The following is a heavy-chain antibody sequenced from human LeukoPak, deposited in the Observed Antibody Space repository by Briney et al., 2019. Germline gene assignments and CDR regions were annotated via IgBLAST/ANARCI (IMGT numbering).Heavy chain of an antibody. CDR3: ARDHIEYYDSPDDAFDI. J-gene: IGHJ3*02. D-gene: IGHD3-3*01. Sequence: HTGRSLRLSCAASGFTFSSYAMHWVRQAPGKGLEWVAVISYGGSNKYYADSVKGRFTISRDNSKNTLYLQMNSLRAEDTAVYYCARDHIEYYDSPDDAFDIWGQGTMVTVSS. CDR1: GFTFSSYA. CDR2: ISYGGSNK. V-gene: IGHV3-30*04.